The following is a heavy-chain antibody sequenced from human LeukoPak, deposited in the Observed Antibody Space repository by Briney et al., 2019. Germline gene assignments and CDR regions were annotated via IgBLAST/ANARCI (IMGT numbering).Heavy chain of an antibody. Sequence: PSETLSLTCTVSGGSISSYYWSWIRQPPGKALEWIGYIFYSGSTNYNPSLKSRVTISIDTSKNQFSLKLTSVTAADTAVYYCARHPSVAGTRGGFDYWGQGTLVTVSS. V-gene: IGHV4-59*08. D-gene: IGHD6-19*01. CDR2: IFYSGST. J-gene: IGHJ4*02. CDR3: ARHPSVAGTRGGFDY. CDR1: GGSISSYY.